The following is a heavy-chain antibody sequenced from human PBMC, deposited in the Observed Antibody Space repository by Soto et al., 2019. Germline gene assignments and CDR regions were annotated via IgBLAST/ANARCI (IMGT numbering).Heavy chain of an antibody. J-gene: IGHJ6*02. CDR2: IFSSGTT. CDR1: GDSISSGNKY. D-gene: IGHD3-16*01. V-gene: IGHV4-30-4*01. Sequence: TLCLTCTVSGDSISSGNKYWSWIRQPPGKGLEWIGYIFSSGTTYYNPSLKSRLTMSLDASQNQFSLKLNSLTDADTAVYFCARVPSPFDYYYAMDVWGQGTTVTVPS. CDR3: ARVPSPFDYYYAMDV.